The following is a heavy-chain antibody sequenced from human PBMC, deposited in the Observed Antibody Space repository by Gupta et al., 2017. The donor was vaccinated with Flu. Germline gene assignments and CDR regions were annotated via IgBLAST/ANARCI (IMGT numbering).Heavy chain of an antibody. J-gene: IGHJ6*02. D-gene: IGHD6-13*01. CDR3: ARGGGGNSWYGGDV. Sequence: FGMSWVRKAPGKGVEGVANIKEDGSQKYYGDAVKGRFTISRENAKNPLYLQMKRLRDEETAVYYCARGGGGNSWYGGDVGGQGTTVSVSS. V-gene: IGHV3-7*01. CDR2: IKEDGSQK. CDR1: FG.